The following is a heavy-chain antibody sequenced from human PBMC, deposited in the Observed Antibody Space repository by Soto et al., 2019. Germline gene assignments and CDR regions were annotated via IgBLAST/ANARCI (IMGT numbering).Heavy chain of an antibody. V-gene: IGHV4-39*07. D-gene: IGHD3-10*01. CDR3: ARDKITCLFDY. Sequence: SETLSLTCTVSGGSISSSSYYWGWIRQPPGKGLEWIGSIYYSGSTYYNTSLKNRVIISVDTSKKQFFLKLTSVTAADTAVYYCARDKITCLFDYWGQGTLVTVSS. CDR1: GGSISSSSYY. J-gene: IGHJ4*02. CDR2: IYYSGST.